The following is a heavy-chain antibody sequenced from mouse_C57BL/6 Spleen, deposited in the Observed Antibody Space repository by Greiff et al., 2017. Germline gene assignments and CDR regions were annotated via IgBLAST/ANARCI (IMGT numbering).Heavy chain of an antibody. CDR1: GFTFSSYA. Sequence: EVTLQESGGGLVKPGGSLKLSCAASGFTFSSYAMSWVRQTPEKRLEWVATISDGGSYTYYPDNVKGRFPISRDNAKNNLYLQMSHLKSEDTAMYYCARDNDYDWFAYWGQGTLVTVSA. J-gene: IGHJ3*01. CDR2: ISDGGSYT. V-gene: IGHV5-4*03. D-gene: IGHD2-4*01. CDR3: ARDNDYDWFAY.